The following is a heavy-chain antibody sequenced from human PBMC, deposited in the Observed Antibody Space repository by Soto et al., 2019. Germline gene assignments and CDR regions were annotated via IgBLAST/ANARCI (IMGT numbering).Heavy chain of an antibody. Sequence: GESLKISCKGSGYSFTNYWVGWVRQMPGKGLEWMGVINPSDSDIRYSPSFQGQVTISADKSISTAYLQWSSLKASDTAMYYCARHSPYYYGSGRDDESDYYYYGMDVWGQGTTVTVSS. V-gene: IGHV5-51*01. CDR3: ARHSPYYYGSGRDDESDYYYYGMDV. D-gene: IGHD3-10*01. CDR1: GYSFTNYW. J-gene: IGHJ6*02. CDR2: INPSDSDI.